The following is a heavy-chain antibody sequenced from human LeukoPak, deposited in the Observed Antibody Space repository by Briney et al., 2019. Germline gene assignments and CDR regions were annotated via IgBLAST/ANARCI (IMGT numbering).Heavy chain of an antibody. D-gene: IGHD6-19*01. J-gene: IGHJ4*02. CDR2: INPSGGST. CDR3: ARGPPRGAGTAQFDY. V-gene: IGHV1-46*01. Sequence: ASVKVSCKASGYTFTSYGISWVRQAPGQGLERMGIINPSGGSTSYAQKFQGRVTMTRDTSTSTVYMELSSLRSEDTAVYYCARGPPRGAGTAQFDYWGQGTLVTVSS. CDR1: GYTFTSYG.